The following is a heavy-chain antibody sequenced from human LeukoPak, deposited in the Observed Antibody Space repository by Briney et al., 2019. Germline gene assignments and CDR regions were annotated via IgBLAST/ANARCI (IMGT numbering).Heavy chain of an antibody. CDR3: ARAIGSQPAY. CDR2: IIPNSGAT. CDR1: GYSFTGYY. V-gene: IGHV1-2*02. Sequence: ASVKVSCKASGYSFTGYYIHWVRQAPGQGLEWMGWIIPNSGATTYAQKLQGRVTLARDTSISTAYMELNWLRSDDTAVYYCARAIGSQPAYWGQGTLVTVSS. J-gene: IGHJ4*02. D-gene: IGHD1-26*01.